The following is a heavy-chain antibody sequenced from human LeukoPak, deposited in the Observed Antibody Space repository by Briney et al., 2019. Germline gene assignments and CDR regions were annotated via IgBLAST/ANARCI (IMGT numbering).Heavy chain of an antibody. J-gene: IGHJ6*04. Sequence: GGSLRLSCAASGFSFSDYWMTWVRQAPGKGLEWVANINQDGSEKYYVDSVKGRFTVSRDNAKNSLYLQMNSLRAEDTAVYYCAELGIAMIGGVWGKGTTVTISS. CDR1: GFSFSDYW. D-gene: IGHD3-10*02. CDR3: AELGIAMIGGV. V-gene: IGHV3-7*01. CDR2: INQDGSEK.